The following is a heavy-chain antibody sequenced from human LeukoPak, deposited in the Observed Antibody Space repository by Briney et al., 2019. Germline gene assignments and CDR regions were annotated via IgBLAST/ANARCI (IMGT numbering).Heavy chain of an antibody. D-gene: IGHD3-10*01. CDR1: GFTFSSYA. CDR3: AKDLVSYGSGSYCYFDY. Sequence: GGSLRLSCAASGFTFSSYAMSWVRQAPGKGLEWVSATSGSGGSTYYADSVKGRFTISRDNSKNTLYLQMNSLRAEDTAVYYCAKDLVSYGSGSYCYFDYWGQGTLVTVSS. V-gene: IGHV3-23*01. CDR2: TSGSGGST. J-gene: IGHJ4*02.